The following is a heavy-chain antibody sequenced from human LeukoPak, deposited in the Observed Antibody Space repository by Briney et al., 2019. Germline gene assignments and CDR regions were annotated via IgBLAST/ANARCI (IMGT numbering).Heavy chain of an antibody. D-gene: IGHD4-17*01. CDR2: IYWNNDN. Sequence: SSPTVVKPTQTLTLTCTFSGFSLNTPGVGVGWIRQPPGEALEWLALIYWNNDNRYSPSLRSRLTISKDTSKSQVVLTMTKMDPVDTATYYCAHYGDYRFLYYFDDWGQGTLVTVSS. CDR3: AHYGDYRFLYYFDD. CDR1: GFSLNTPGVG. V-gene: IGHV2-5*01. J-gene: IGHJ4*02.